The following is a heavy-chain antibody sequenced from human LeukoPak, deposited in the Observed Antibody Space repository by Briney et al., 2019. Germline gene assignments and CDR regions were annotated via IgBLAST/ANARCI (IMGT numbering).Heavy chain of an antibody. CDR3: AREGARSSGWSQRGRYFDY. Sequence: PETLSLTCTVSGGSIGSYYWSWIRQPPGKGLEWIGYIYYSGSTNYNPSLKSRVTISVDTSKNQFSLKLSSVTAADTAVYYCAREGARSSGWSQRGRYFDYWGQGTLVTVSS. J-gene: IGHJ4*02. D-gene: IGHD6-19*01. CDR1: GGSIGSYY. CDR2: IYYSGST. V-gene: IGHV4-59*01.